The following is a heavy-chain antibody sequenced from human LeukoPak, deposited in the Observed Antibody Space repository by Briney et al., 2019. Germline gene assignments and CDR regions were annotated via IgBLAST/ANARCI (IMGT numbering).Heavy chain of an antibody. CDR1: GYTFTGHY. CDR2: INPKNAGT. Sequence: ASVKVSCKASGYTFTGHYMHWVRQAPGQGLEWMGWINPKNAGTNYAQKFQGRVTMTRDTSTGTVYMELSRLRSDDTAVYYCARRAANYYYYYMDVWGKGTTVTISS. CDR3: ARRAANYYYYYMDV. D-gene: IGHD2-15*01. V-gene: IGHV1-2*02. J-gene: IGHJ6*03.